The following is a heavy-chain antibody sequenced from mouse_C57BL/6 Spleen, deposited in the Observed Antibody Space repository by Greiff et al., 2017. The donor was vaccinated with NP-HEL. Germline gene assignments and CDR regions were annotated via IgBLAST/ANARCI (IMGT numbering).Heavy chain of an antibody. CDR1: GFNIKDDY. V-gene: IGHV14-4*01. CDR3: TTGDYGVWFAD. J-gene: IGHJ3*01. CDR2: IDPENGDT. Sequence: EVQLQQSGAELVRPGASVKLSCTASGFNIKDDYMHWVKQRPEQGLEWIGWIDPENGDTEYASKFQGKATITADTSSNTAYLQLSSLTSEDTAVYYCTTGDYGVWFADWGQGTLVTVSA. D-gene: IGHD2-4*01.